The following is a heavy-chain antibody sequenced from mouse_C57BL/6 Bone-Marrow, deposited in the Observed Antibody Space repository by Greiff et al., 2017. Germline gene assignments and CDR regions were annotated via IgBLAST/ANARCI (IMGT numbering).Heavy chain of an antibody. CDR3: AGDSSGYAMDY. V-gene: IGHV12-3*01. D-gene: IGHD3-2*02. Sequence: VKLQESGPGLVKPSQSLFLTCSITGFPITSGYYWIWIRQSPGKPLEWMGDITHSGETFYNPSLQSPISITRETSKNQFFLQLNSVTTEDTAMYYCAGDSSGYAMDYWGQGTSVTVSS. CDR1: GFPITSGYY. CDR2: ITHSGET. J-gene: IGHJ4*01.